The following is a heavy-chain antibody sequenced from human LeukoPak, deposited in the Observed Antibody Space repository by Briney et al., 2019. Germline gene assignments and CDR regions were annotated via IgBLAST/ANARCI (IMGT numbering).Heavy chain of an antibody. CDR2: ISSSSYI. CDR3: ARDLGSAPYYYGMDV. Sequence: GGSLRLSCAASGFTFSSYSMNWVRQAPGKGLEWVSSISSSSYIYYADSVKGRFTISRDNAKNSLYLQMNSLRAEDTAVYYCARDLGSAPYYYGMDVWGQGTTVTVSS. D-gene: IGHD3-16*01. V-gene: IGHV3-21*01. CDR1: GFTFSSYS. J-gene: IGHJ6*02.